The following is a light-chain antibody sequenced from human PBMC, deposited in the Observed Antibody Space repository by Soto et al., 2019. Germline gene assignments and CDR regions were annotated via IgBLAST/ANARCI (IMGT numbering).Light chain of an antibody. Sequence: QSALTQPPSVSGAPGQRVTISRTGSSSNIGAGYDVHWYQLFPGTTPKFLIYGNTNRPSGVPDRFSASKSGTSASLDITGLQAEDEAEYFCQSYDSSLTVVFGGGTKLTVL. CDR3: QSYDSSLTVV. CDR2: GNT. V-gene: IGLV1-40*01. J-gene: IGLJ2*01. CDR1: SSNIGAGYD.